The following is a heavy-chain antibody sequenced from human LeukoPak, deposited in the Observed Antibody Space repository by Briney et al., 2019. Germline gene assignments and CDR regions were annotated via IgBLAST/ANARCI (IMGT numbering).Heavy chain of an antibody. J-gene: IGHJ4*02. CDR3: ASRHPTMQSPDY. Sequence: ASVKVSCKASGYTFTSYYMHWVRQAPGQGREWMGWINPNSGGTNYAQKFQGRVTMTRDTSISTAYMELSRLRSDDTAVYYCASRHPTMQSPDYWGQGTLVTVSS. V-gene: IGHV1-2*02. CDR1: GYTFTSYY. D-gene: IGHD3-10*01. CDR2: INPNSGGT.